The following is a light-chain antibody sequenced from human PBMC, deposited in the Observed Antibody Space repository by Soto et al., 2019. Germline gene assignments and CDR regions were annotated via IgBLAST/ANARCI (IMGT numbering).Light chain of an antibody. CDR1: SSNIGSNT. V-gene: IGLV1-44*01. CDR3: AAWDDSLDGRVV. Sequence: QSVLTQPPSASGTPGQRVTISCSGSSSNIGSNTVHWYQQLPGSAPKLLIYSNNVRPSGVPGRFSGSISGTSASLASSGLQCEDECDYYCAAWDDSLDGRVVFGGGTKLTVL. CDR2: SNN. J-gene: IGLJ2*01.